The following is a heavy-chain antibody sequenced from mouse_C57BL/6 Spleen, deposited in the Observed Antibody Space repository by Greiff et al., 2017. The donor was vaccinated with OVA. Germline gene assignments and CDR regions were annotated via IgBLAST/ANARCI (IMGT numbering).Heavy chain of an antibody. CDR2: IDPSVSYT. J-gene: IGHJ3*01. CDR1: GYTFPSYW. V-gene: IGHV1-69*01. Sequence: VQLQQPGAELVMPGASVKLSCKASGYTFPSYWMHWVKQRPGQGLEWIGEIDPSVSYTNYNQKFKGQSTLTVDKSSSTAYMLLSSLTSEDSAVXYGARRTTVVAPVAYWGQGTLGTVSA. D-gene: IGHD1-1*01. CDR3: ARRTTVVAPVAY.